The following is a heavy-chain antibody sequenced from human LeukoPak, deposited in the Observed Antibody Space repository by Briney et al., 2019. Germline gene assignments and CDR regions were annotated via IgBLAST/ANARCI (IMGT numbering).Heavy chain of an antibody. Sequence: PSETLSLTCAVSGGSISSSNWWSWVRQPPGKGLEWIGEIYHSGSTNYNPSLKSRVTISVDKSKNQFSLKLSSVTAADTAVYYCAREGVTMIRGGGDYWGQGTLVTVSS. D-gene: IGHD3-10*01. J-gene: IGHJ4*02. CDR2: IYHSGST. CDR3: AREGVTMIRGGGDY. V-gene: IGHV4-4*02. CDR1: GGSISSSNW.